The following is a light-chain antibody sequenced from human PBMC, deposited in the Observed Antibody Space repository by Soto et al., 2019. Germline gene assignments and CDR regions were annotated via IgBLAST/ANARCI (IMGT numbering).Light chain of an antibody. CDR1: QSIRTD. CDR3: QHYGTSRFS. V-gene: IGKV3-15*01. CDR2: GAS. Sequence: EIVMTQSPATLSVSPGERATLSCRASQSIRTDLAWYQQKPGQAPRLLIFGASTRAIAIPARFSGSGSGAEFTLTISSLEPEDFAVYYCQHYGTSRFSFGPGTKVDSK. J-gene: IGKJ3*01.